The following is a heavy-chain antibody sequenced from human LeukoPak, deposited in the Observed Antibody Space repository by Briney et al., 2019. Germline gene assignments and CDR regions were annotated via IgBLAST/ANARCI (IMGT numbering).Heavy chain of an antibody. Sequence: GGSLRLSCAASGFTFSSYGMHWVRQGPGQGLGWVAVMSYDGSNKYYEDSVKRRFTISRDNSKNTLYLQMNSLRAEDTAVYYCASGYSCYDPPDYWGQGTLVTVSS. CDR1: GFTFSSYG. D-gene: IGHD5-12*01. CDR2: MSYDGSNK. V-gene: IGHV3-30*03. J-gene: IGHJ4*02. CDR3: ASGYSCYDPPDY.